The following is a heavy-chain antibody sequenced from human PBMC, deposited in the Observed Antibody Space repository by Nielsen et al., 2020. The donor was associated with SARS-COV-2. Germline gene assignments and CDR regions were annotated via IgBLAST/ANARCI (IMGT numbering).Heavy chain of an antibody. D-gene: IGHD2-15*01. Sequence: SVKVSCKASGGTFSSYAISWVRQAPGQGLEWVGGIIPIFGTANYAQKFQGRVTITADESTSTAYMELSSLRSEDTAVYYCARERGVVVVAATLDYFDYWGQGTLVTVSS. CDR1: GGTFSSYA. J-gene: IGHJ4*02. CDR2: IIPIFGTA. V-gene: IGHV1-69*13. CDR3: ARERGVVVVAATLDYFDY.